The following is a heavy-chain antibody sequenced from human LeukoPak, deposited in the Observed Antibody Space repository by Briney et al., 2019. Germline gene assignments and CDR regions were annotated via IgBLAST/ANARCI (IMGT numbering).Heavy chain of an antibody. J-gene: IGHJ3*02. CDR2: ISSNGGST. V-gene: IGHV3-23*01. Sequence: GGSLRLSCAASGFTFSSYTMSWVRQAPGKGLEWVSTISSNGGSTYYADSVKGRFTISRDNTKNTLYLQMNSLRAEDTTVYYWAKDVELLWFSDAFYISGERTTVTASS. CDR3: AKDVELLWFSDAFYI. D-gene: IGHD3-10*01. CDR1: GFTFSSYT.